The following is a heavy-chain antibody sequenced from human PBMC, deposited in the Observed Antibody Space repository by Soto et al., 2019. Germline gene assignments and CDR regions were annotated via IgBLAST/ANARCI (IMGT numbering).Heavy chain of an antibody. D-gene: IGHD3-9*01. CDR3: AGYTPHLVVPAATFILTGYYIWWFDP. CDR1: GGSVSSGSYY. Sequence: LSLTCTVSGGSVSSGSYYWSWIRQPPGKGLEWIGYIYYSGSTNYNPSLKSRVTISVDTSKNQFSLKLSSVTAADTAVYYCAGYTPHLVVPAATFILTGYYIWWFDPSGPGTLVTVFS. J-gene: IGHJ5*02. CDR2: IYYSGST. V-gene: IGHV4-61*01.